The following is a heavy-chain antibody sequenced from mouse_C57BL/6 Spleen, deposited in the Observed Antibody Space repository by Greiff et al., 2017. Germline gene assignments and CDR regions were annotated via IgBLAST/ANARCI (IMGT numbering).Heavy chain of an antibody. V-gene: IGHV7-1*01. CDR3: SRCLNWDDAMDY. D-gene: IGHD4-1*01. CDR1: GFTFSDFY. CDR2: SRNKANDYTT. J-gene: IGHJ4*01. Sequence: EVKLVESGGGLVQSGRSLRLSCATSGFTFSDFYMEWVRQAPGKGLEWIAASRNKANDYTTEYSASVKGRFIVSRDNSHSILYLQMNALRDEDTAIYYWSRCLNWDDAMDYWCQGPSVTVSS.